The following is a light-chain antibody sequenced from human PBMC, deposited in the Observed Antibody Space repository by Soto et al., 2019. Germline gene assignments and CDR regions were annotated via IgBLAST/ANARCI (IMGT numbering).Light chain of an antibody. CDR2: DAS. Sequence: EVVLTQSPATLSLSPGERATLSCRASQSIRNYLAWYQQKPGQAPRLLIYDASNRATGIPARFSGSGSGTDFILTISSLEPEDPGVYYCQQRNDWVTFGGGTKVDIK. CDR3: QQRNDWVT. J-gene: IGKJ4*01. V-gene: IGKV3-11*01. CDR1: QSIRNY.